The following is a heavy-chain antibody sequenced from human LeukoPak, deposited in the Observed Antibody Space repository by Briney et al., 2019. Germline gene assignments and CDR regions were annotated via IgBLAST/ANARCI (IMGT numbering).Heavy chain of an antibody. J-gene: IGHJ4*02. V-gene: IGHV4-4*09. D-gene: IGHD6-13*01. CDR2: IYASGST. CDR3: AGHEGSSWYYDY. CDR1: GGSISSYY. Sequence: SETLSLTCTVSGGSISSYYWSWIRQPPGKGLQWLGYIYASGSTKYNPSLKSRVTMSADTSKDQFSLKLTSVTAADTAVYYCAGHEGSSWYYDYWGQGTLVTVSS.